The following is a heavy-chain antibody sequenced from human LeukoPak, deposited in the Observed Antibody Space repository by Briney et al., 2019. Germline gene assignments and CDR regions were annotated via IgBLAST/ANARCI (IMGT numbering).Heavy chain of an antibody. V-gene: IGHV3-64D*06. CDR1: GFTFSYSA. J-gene: IGHJ4*02. D-gene: IGHD6-13*01. CDR2: ITSNGGST. Sequence: HPGGSLRLSCSASGFTFSYSAMHWVRQAPGGGLEYVSAITSNGGSTYYADSVKGRFTISRDNSKNTLYLQMSSLRAEDTAVYYCAKEDSFGSSPVVDYWGQGTLVTVSS. CDR3: AKEDSFGSSPVVDY.